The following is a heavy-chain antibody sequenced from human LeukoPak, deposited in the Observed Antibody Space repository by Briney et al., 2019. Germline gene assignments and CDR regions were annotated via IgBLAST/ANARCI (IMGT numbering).Heavy chain of an antibody. V-gene: IGHV4-39*07. CDR1: GGSISSRSYY. J-gene: IGHJ3*02. CDR2: MYYRGST. CDR3: ANGFDGFDI. D-gene: IGHD3-10*01. Sequence: SETPSLTCSVSGGSISSRSYYWGWIRQPPGKGLEWIGSMYYRGSTYYNPSLKSRITISVDTSKNQFSLKLNSVTAADTAVYYCANGFDGFDIWGQGTTVTVSS.